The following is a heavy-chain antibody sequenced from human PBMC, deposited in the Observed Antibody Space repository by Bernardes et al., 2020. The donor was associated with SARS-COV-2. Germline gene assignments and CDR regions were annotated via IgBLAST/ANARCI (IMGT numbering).Heavy chain of an antibody. CDR2: ISSSSSYI. Sequence: VGSLRLSCAASGFTFSRYSMNWVRQAPGKGLEWVSSISSSSSYIYYADSVKGRFTISRDNAKNSLYLQMNSLRAEDTAVYYCARDPRCSGGSCYYFDYWGQGTLVTVSS. D-gene: IGHD2-15*01. CDR1: GFTFSRYS. V-gene: IGHV3-21*01. CDR3: ARDPRCSGGSCYYFDY. J-gene: IGHJ4*02.